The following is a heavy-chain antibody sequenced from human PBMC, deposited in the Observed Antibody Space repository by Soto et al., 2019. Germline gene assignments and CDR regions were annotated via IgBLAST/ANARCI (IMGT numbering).Heavy chain of an antibody. CDR1: GYTFTGYC. J-gene: IGHJ6*02. D-gene: IGHD2-21*02. Sequence: ASVKVSCKASGYTFTGYCMHWVRQAPGQGLEWMGWINPNSGGTNYAQKFQGRVTMTRDTSISTAYMELSRLRSDDTAVYYCAQESYCGGDCYQKYYYGMDVWGQGTTVTVSS. CDR2: INPNSGGT. CDR3: AQESYCGGDCYQKYYYGMDV. V-gene: IGHV1-2*02.